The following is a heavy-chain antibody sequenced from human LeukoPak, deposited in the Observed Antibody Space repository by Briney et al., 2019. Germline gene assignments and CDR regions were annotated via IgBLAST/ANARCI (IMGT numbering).Heavy chain of an antibody. J-gene: IGHJ4*02. Sequence: GGSLRLSCAASGFTFSSYAMSWVRQAPGEGLEGVSAISGSGGSTYYADSVKGRFTISRDNSKNTLYMQMNSLRAEDTAVYYCAKLTQLWSFDYWGQGTLVTVSS. CDR2: ISGSGGST. D-gene: IGHD5-18*01. CDR1: GFTFSSYA. CDR3: AKLTQLWSFDY. V-gene: IGHV3-23*01.